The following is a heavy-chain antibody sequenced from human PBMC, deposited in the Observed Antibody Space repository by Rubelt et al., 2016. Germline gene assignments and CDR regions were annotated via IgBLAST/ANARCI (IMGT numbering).Heavy chain of an antibody. D-gene: IGHD3-10*01. CDR3: ARIGELSGWFDP. CDR1: TFTSYG. CDR2: IWSDGSNK. J-gene: IGHJ5*02. Sequence: TFTSYGMHWVRQAPGKGLESVAVIWSDGSNKDYADSVKGRFTISRDNNKNTVDPQMNSLRAEDTAVYYCARIGELSGWFDPWGQGTLVTVSS. V-gene: IGHV3-33*03.